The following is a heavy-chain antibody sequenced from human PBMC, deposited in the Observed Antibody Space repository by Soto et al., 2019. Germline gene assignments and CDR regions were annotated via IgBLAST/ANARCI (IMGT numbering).Heavy chain of an antibody. CDR1: GFTFSSYS. CDR3: ARVGSSSWNQKYYFDY. Sequence: GGSLRLSCAASGFTFSSYSMNWVRQAPGKGLEWVSYISSSSSTIYYADSVKGRFTISRDNAKNSLYLQMNSLRAEDTAVYYCARVGSSSWNQKYYFDYWGQGTLVTVSS. CDR2: ISSSSSTI. V-gene: IGHV3-48*01. D-gene: IGHD6-13*01. J-gene: IGHJ4*02.